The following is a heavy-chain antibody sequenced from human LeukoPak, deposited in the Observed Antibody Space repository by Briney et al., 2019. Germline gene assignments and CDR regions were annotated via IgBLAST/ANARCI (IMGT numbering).Heavy chain of an antibody. CDR3: ARDFWAFGELFYFDY. Sequence: GGSLRLSCTGSGIGFGNFAMDWVRQAPGKGLEWVAVISYDGSNKYYADSVEGRFTISRDNSKNTLYLQMNSLRAEDTAVYYCARDFWAFGELFYFDYWGQGTLVTVSS. V-gene: IGHV3-30-3*01. CDR2: ISYDGSNK. D-gene: IGHD3-10*01. J-gene: IGHJ4*02. CDR1: GIGFGNFA.